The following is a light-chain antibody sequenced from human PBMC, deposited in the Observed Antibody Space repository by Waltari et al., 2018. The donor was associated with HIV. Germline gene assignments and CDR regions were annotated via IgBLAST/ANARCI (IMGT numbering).Light chain of an antibody. CDR2: WAS. CDR1: QSLLYSSNNMNF. CDR3: QQSYSAPYT. Sequence: DIVMTQSPDYLAVSLGQRATLNCKSSQSLLYSSNNMNFSAWYQQKPGQPPKLLFYWASTRESGVPNRFSGSGSGTDFTLTITSLQPEDFATYYGQQSYSAPYTFGQGTKLEIK. V-gene: IGKV4-1*01. J-gene: IGKJ2*01.